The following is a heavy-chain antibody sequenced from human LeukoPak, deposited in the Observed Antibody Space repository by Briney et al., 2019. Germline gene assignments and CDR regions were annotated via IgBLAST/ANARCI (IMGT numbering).Heavy chain of an antibody. J-gene: IGHJ5*02. CDR3: ASGAVYYYGSGSHLGWFDP. CDR1: GFTFSSYS. Sequence: GGSLRLSCAASGFTFSSYSMNWVRQAPGKGLEWVSYISSSSSTIYYADSVKGRFTISRDNAKNSLYLQMNSLRAEDTAVYYCASGAVYYYGSGSHLGWFDPWGQGTLVTVSS. D-gene: IGHD3-10*01. V-gene: IGHV3-48*01. CDR2: ISSSSSTI.